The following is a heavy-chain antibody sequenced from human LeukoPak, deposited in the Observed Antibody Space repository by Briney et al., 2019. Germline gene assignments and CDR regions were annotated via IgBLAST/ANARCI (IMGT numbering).Heavy chain of an antibody. Sequence: GASVKVSCKASGYTFTSYGISWVRQAPGQGLEWMGWISAYNGNTKYAQKFQGRVTMTTDTSTSTAYMELRSLRSDDTAVYYCARDPLNSSSWYQEKKPLDFWGQGTLVTVSS. CDR2: ISAYNGNT. D-gene: IGHD6-13*01. CDR3: ARDPLNSSSWYQEKKPLDF. J-gene: IGHJ4*02. CDR1: GYTFTSYG. V-gene: IGHV1-18*01.